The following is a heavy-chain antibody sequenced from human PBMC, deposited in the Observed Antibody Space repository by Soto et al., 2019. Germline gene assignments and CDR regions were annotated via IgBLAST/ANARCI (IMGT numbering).Heavy chain of an antibody. V-gene: IGHV1-3*01. J-gene: IGHJ4*02. CDR3: ARDVGATGD. D-gene: IGHD1-26*01. Sequence: QVQLVQSGAEVKKPGASVKVSCKASGYTFTSYAMHWVRQAPGQRLEWMGWINAGNGNTKYSQKVQGRVTITRDTSASTLYMKLRSLRSEDTAVYYCARDVGATGDWGQGTLVTVSS. CDR1: GYTFTSYA. CDR2: INAGNGNT.